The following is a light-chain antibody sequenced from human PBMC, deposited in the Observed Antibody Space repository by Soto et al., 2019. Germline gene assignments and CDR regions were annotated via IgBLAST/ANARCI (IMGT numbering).Light chain of an antibody. V-gene: IGKV1-5*01. CDR1: QRIRYY. J-gene: IGKJ1*01. CDR3: QHHNSYSQS. Sequence: DIQLTQSPPTLSASVGDRVTITCRARQRIRYYLAWYQQMPGKAPKLLIYGASSLQSGVPSRFSGSGSGTEFTLTISSRQPDDFATYFCQHHNSYSQSFGQGTKVEIK. CDR2: GAS.